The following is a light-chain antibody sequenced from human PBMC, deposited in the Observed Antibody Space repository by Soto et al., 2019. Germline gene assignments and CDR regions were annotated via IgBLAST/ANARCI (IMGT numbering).Light chain of an antibody. CDR3: HQYDNLPLT. CDR2: DAS. V-gene: IGKV1-33*01. Sequence: DIQMTQSPSSLSASVGDRVTITCQASQDISNFLNWYQQKPGKDPKLLIYDASDLETGVPSRFSGSGSGTDFTFTISSLQPEDIATYYCHQYDNLPLTFGGGTKVEIK. CDR1: QDISNF. J-gene: IGKJ4*01.